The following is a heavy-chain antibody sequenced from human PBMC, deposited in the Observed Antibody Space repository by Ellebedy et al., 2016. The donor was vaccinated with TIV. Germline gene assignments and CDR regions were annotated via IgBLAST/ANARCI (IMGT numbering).Heavy chain of an antibody. CDR1: GYTLTDLS. CDR3: ATDGIMGARPGYFDF. J-gene: IGHJ4*02. V-gene: IGHV1-24*01. Sequence: ASVKVSCXVSGYTLTDLSMHWVRQAPGKGLEWMGGFDPEDGETIYAQKFQGRVTMIEDTFTDTAYMELSSLRSEDTAVYYCATDGIMGARPGYFDFWGQGTLVTVSS. D-gene: IGHD1-26*01. CDR2: FDPEDGET.